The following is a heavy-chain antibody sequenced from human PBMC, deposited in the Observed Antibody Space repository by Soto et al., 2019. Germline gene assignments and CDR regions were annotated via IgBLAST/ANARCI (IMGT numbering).Heavy chain of an antibody. Sequence: SETLSLTCTVSGGSISSYYWSWIRQPPGKGLEWIGYIYYSGSTNYNPSLKSRVTISVDPSKNQFSLRLSSETAADTARYYCERVDPGIAVAGPVFKFGGKGTMDPV. CDR2: IYYSGST. J-gene: IGHJ3*01. V-gene: IGHV4-59*01. D-gene: IGHD6-19*01. CDR3: ERVDPGIAVAGPVFKF. CDR1: GGSISSYY.